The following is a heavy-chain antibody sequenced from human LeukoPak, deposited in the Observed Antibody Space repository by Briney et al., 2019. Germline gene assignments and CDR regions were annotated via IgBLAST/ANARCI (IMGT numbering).Heavy chain of an antibody. CDR2: INPSGGT. CDR3: AREGVAGAGLDY. J-gene: IGHJ4*02. CDR1: GYTFSIYN. D-gene: IGHD6-13*01. V-gene: IGHV1-46*01. Sequence: ASVKVSCKASGYTFSIYNMHWVRQAPGQGLEWMGIINPSGGTSYAQKLQGRITMTRDASTVCMELSSLRSEDTAFYYCAREGVAGAGLDYWGQGTLVTVSS.